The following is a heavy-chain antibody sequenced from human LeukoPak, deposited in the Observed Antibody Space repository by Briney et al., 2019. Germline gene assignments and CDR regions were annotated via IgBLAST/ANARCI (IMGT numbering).Heavy chain of an antibody. CDR3: ARTNAFDI. CDR2: IYYSGST. Sequence: PSETLSLTCTVSGGSISGSSYYWSWIRQPPGKGLEWIGYIYYSGSTNYNPSLKSRVTISVDTSKNQFSLKLSSVTAADTAVYYCARTNAFDIWGQGTMVTVSS. V-gene: IGHV4-61*01. CDR1: GGSISGSSYY. J-gene: IGHJ3*02.